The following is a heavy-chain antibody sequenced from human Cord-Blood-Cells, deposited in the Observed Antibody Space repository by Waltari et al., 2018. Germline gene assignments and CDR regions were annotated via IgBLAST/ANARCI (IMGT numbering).Heavy chain of an antibody. D-gene: IGHD5-12*01. J-gene: IGHJ3*02. V-gene: IGHV1-24*01. CDR3: ATDRRDGYNYGDAFDI. CDR1: GYTLTELS. CDR2: FDPKDGET. Sequence: QVQLVQSGAEVKKPGASVKVSCKVSGYTLTELSMHWVRQAPGKGLEWMGGFDPKDGETINAQKFQGRVTMTEDTSTDAAYMELSSLRSEDTAVYYCATDRRDGYNYGDAFDIWGQGTMVTVSS.